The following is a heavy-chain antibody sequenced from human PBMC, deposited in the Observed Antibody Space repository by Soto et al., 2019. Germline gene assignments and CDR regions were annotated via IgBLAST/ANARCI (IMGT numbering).Heavy chain of an antibody. V-gene: IGHV3-7*01. CDR3: ARDFYGGYTYGPGDY. CDR2: IHGDGGKI. D-gene: IGHD5-18*01. J-gene: IGHJ4*02. CDR1: GFMFSAYW. Sequence: GGSLRLSCAASGFMFSAYWMSWVRQAPGKGLEWVAIIHGDGGKIYYVDSVKGRFTISRDNAKRSLYLQMNSLRAEDTAVYYCARDFYGGYTYGPGDYWGQGALVTVSS.